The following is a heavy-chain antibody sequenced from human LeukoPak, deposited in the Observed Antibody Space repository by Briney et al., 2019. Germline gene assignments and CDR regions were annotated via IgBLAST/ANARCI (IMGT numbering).Heavy chain of an antibody. CDR1: GGTFSSYA. CDR3: ARAYACCGVDCYVDY. J-gene: IGHJ4*02. Sequence: SVKVSCKASGGTFSSYAISWVRQAPGQGLEWMGRIIPILGIANYAQKFQGRVTITADKSTSTAYMELSSLRSEDTAVYYCARAYACCGVDCYVDYWGRGTLVTVSS. CDR2: IIPILGIA. V-gene: IGHV1-69*04. D-gene: IGHD2-21*02.